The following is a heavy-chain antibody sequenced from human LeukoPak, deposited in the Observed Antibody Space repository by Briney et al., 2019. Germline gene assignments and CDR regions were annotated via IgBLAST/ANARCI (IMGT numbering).Heavy chain of an antibody. D-gene: IGHD1-26*01. J-gene: IGHJ4*02. CDR3: ARGQSVGWEIGVCDF. Sequence: PGGSLRLSCAVSGVSFSGYAMHWVRQAPGKGLEWVGLIKYDASDGYYADSVKGRFTISRDDSRNTLYLQMTSLRAEDTAVYYCARGQSVGWEIGVCDFWGQGSLVTVAS. CDR2: IKYDASDG. CDR1: GVSFSGYA. V-gene: IGHV3-33*01.